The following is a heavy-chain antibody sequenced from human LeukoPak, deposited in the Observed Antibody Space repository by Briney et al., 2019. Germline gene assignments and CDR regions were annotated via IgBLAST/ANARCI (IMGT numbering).Heavy chain of an antibody. CDR2: ISSSGSTI. D-gene: IGHD3-22*01. Sequence: GGSLRLSCAASGFTFSDYYMSWIRQAPGKGLEWVSYISSSGSTIYSADSVKGRFTISRDNAKNSLYLQMNSLRAEDTAVYYCARDRITMIVNRAFDIWGQGTMVTVSS. CDR1: GFTFSDYY. J-gene: IGHJ3*02. V-gene: IGHV3-11*01. CDR3: ARDRITMIVNRAFDI.